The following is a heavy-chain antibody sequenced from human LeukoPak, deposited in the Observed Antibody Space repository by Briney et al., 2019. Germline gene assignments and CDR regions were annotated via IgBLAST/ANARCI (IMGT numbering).Heavy chain of an antibody. J-gene: IGHJ4*02. CDR1: GFTFSTYG. D-gene: IGHD6-13*01. CDR3: ASTIGSAGTQY. V-gene: IGHV3-30*02. CDR2: IRHDGSNK. Sequence: GGSLRVSCAASGFTFSTYGMHWVRQAPGKGLEWVAFIRHDGSNKYYVVSVKGRFTISRDNSKTTLYLQMNSVRAEDTAVYYCASTIGSAGTQYWGQGTLVTVSS.